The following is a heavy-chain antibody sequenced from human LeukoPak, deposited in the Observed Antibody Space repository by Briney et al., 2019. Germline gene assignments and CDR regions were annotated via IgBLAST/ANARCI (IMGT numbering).Heavy chain of an antibody. D-gene: IGHD1-26*01. J-gene: IGHJ4*02. CDR2: IYSGGST. CDR1: GFTVSSNY. Sequence: PGGSLRLSCAASGFTVSSNYMSWVRQAPGKGLEWVSVIYSGGSTYYADSVKGRFTISRHNSKSTLYLQMNSLRAEDTAVYYCARDGRYGGGWYFDYWGQGTLVTVSS. CDR3: ARDGRYGGGWYFDY. V-gene: IGHV3-53*04.